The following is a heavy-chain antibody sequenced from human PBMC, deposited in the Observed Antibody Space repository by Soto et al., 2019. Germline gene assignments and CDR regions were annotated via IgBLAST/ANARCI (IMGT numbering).Heavy chain of an antibody. CDR1: GFTFSSYW. Sequence: PGGSLRLSCAASGFTFSSYWMSWVRQAPGKGLECVANIKQDGSEKYYVDSVKGRFTISRDNAKNSLYLQMNSLRAEDTAVYYCASEGLGVGFGYWGQGTLVTVS. J-gene: IGHJ4*02. CDR3: ASEGLGVGFGY. D-gene: IGHD3-3*01. CDR2: IKQDGSEK. V-gene: IGHV3-7*03.